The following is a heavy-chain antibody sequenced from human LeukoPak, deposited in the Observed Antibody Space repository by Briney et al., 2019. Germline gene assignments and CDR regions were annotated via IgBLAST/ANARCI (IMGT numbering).Heavy chain of an antibody. J-gene: IGHJ5*02. D-gene: IGHD3-10*01. CDR3: ARDKSSDYYGSGSTNWFDP. CDR2: INPNSGGT. V-gene: IGHV1-2*02. CDR1: GYTFTGYY. Sequence: ASVKASCKASGYTFTGYYMHWVRQAPGQGLEWMGWINPNSGGTNYAQKFQGRVTMTRDTSISTAYMELSRLRSDDTAVYYCARDKSSDYYGSGSTNWFDPWGQGTLVTVSS.